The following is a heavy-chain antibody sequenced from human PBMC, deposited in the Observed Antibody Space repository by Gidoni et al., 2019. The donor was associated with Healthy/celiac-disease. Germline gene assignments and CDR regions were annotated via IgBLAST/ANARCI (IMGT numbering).Heavy chain of an antibody. CDR2: FDPEDGET. D-gene: IGHD6-19*01. Sequence: VQLVQSGAEVTKPGASVKVSCKVSGYTLPELSMPWVRQAPGKGLEWMGGFDPEDGETIDAQKFQGRVTMTEDTATDTAYMELSSLRSEDTAVYYCATGPVAEGVLYYMDVWGKGTTVTVSS. CDR3: ATGPVAEGVLYYMDV. V-gene: IGHV1-24*01. CDR1: GYTLPELS. J-gene: IGHJ6*03.